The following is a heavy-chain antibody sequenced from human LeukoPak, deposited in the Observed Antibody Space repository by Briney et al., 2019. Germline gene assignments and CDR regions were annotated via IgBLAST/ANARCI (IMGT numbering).Heavy chain of an antibody. D-gene: IGHD5-18*01. CDR1: GGFISSYH. J-gene: IGHJ5*02. CDR2: IYYSGST. Sequence: KASDTLSLTCTVSGGFISSYHWSWIRQPPGKGLEWIGYIYYSGSTNYKPSLKSRVTISVDTSKNQLSLKLSSVTAADTAVYYCARGRGEYSFGYPLNWFDPWGQGTLVTVSS. V-gene: IGHV4-59*07. CDR3: ARGRGEYSFGYPLNWFDP.